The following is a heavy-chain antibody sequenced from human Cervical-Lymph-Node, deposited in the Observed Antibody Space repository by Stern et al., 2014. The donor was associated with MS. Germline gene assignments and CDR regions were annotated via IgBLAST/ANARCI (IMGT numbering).Heavy chain of an antibody. CDR2: INPSGGST. CDR1: GYTFITHY. V-gene: IGHV1-46*01. Sequence: QVQLVQSGAEVKKPGASVKVSCKASGYTFITHYMHWVRQATGQGLAWMGLINPSGGSTTYAQKFQVRVTMTRDTSTSTVYMELSSLRSEDTAVYYCARSKDSSIGARPGEYHYVGMDVWGQGTTVSVPS. CDR3: ARSKDSSIGARPGEYHYVGMDV. J-gene: IGHJ6*02. D-gene: IGHD6-6*01.